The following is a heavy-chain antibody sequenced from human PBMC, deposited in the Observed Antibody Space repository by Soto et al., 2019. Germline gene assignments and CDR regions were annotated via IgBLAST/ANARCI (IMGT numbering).Heavy chain of an antibody. CDR2: ISAYNGNT. CDR3: ARDEYRYCSSTSCPYFDY. Sequence: GASVKVSCKASGYTFTSYGISWVRQAPGQGLEWMGWISAYNGNTNYEQKLQGRVTMTTDTSTSTAYMELRSLRSDDTAVYYCARDEYRYCSSTSCPYFDYWGQGTLVTVSS. CDR1: GYTFTSYG. D-gene: IGHD2-2*01. V-gene: IGHV1-18*01. J-gene: IGHJ4*02.